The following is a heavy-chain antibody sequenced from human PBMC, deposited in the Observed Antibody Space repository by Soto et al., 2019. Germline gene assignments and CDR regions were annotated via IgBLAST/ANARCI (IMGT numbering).Heavy chain of an antibody. Sequence: EVQLLESGGGLVQPGGSLRLSCAASGFTFSSYAMSWVRQAPGKGLEWVSAISGSGGSTYYADSVKGRFTISRDNSKYTLYLQMNSLRAEDTAVYYCAKDRDYGDYYYPDNNWFDPWGQGTLVAGSS. J-gene: IGHJ5*02. CDR1: GFTFSSYA. V-gene: IGHV3-23*01. CDR2: ISGSGGST. D-gene: IGHD4-17*01. CDR3: AKDRDYGDYYYPDNNWFDP.